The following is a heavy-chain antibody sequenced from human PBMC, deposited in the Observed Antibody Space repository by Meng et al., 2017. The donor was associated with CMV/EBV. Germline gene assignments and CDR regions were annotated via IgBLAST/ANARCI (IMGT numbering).Heavy chain of an antibody. Sequence: SETLSLTCTVSGGSVSSGSYYWSWSRQPPGKGLEWIGYIYYSGSTNYNPSLKSRVTISVDTSKNQFSLKLSSVTAADTAVYYCTGVDTVMGVPFGYWGQGTLVTVSS. V-gene: IGHV4-61*01. CDR3: TGVDTVMGVPFGY. J-gene: IGHJ4*02. D-gene: IGHD5-18*01. CDR1: GGSVSSGSYY. CDR2: IYYSGST.